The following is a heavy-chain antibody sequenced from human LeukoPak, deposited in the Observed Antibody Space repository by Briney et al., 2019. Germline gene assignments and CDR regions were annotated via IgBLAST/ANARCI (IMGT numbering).Heavy chain of an antibody. CDR2: ISYSWTT. D-gene: IGHD5-24*01. CDR3: VKHEADGYNWDY. Sequence: PSETLSLTCAVSGGSISSGGYSWSWIRQPPGRGLEWIGHISYSWTTTYNPSLESRVIFSLDTSKNQLSLKLNSVTVADTAVYYCVKHEADGYNWDYWGQGTLVTVAS. J-gene: IGHJ4*02. CDR1: GGSISSGGYS. V-gene: IGHV4-61*08.